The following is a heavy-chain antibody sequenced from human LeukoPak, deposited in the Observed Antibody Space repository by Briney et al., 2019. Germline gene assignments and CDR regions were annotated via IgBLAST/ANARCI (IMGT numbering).Heavy chain of an antibody. V-gene: IGHV3-33*01. CDR2: IWYDGSNN. CDR3: ATDLYGSGSKVDY. Sequence: QPGRSLRLSCAASGFTFSSYGMHWARQAPGKGLEWVAVIWYDGSNNYYADSVKGRFTISRDNSKSTLYLQMNSLRAEGTAVYYCATDLYGSGSKVDYWGQGTLVTVSS. CDR1: GFTFSSYG. J-gene: IGHJ4*02. D-gene: IGHD3-10*01.